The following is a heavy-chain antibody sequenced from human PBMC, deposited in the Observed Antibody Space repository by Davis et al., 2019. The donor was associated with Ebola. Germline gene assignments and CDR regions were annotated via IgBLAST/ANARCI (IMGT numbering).Heavy chain of an antibody. D-gene: IGHD3-3*01. V-gene: IGHV3-74*01. CDR2: IKTDGSST. J-gene: IGHJ4*02. CDR3: AREGRVFGCDY. Sequence: HTGGSLRLSCAASGFSFSSYWMHWVRQAPGKGLVWVSRIKTDGSSTGYGDSVQGRFTISRDNAKNTLYRQMNDLRAEDTAVYYCAREGRVFGCDYWGQGALVTVSS. CDR1: GFSFSSYW.